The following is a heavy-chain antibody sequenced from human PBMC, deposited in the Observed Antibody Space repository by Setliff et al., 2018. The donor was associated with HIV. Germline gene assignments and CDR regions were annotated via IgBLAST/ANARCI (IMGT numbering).Heavy chain of an antibody. J-gene: IGHJ6*03. CDR2: INHSGSA. CDR3: ARGVRGSGTNIVRGLLYDYSFHYMDV. V-gene: IGHV4-34*01. CDR1: GGSFSGYS. D-gene: IGHD3-10*01. Sequence: SETLSLTCVVYGGSFSGYSWTWIRQPPGKGLEWIGEINHSGSANRNPSLMGRVTMSVDTAKNQFSLELSSVTAADTAVYFCARGVRGSGTNIVRGLLYDYSFHYMDVWGIGTTVTVSS.